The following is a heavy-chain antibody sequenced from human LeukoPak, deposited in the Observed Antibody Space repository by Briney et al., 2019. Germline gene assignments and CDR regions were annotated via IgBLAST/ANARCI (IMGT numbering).Heavy chain of an antibody. CDR3: ARGKRGGWYFDY. V-gene: IGHV4-61*02. CDR2: IYTSGST. CDR1: GGSISSGSYY. Sequence: SQTLSLTCTVSGGSISSGSYYWSWIRQPAGKGLEWIGRIYTSGSTNYNPSLKSRVTISVDTSKNQFSLKLSSVTAADTAVYYCARGKRGGWYFDYWGQGTLATVSS. J-gene: IGHJ4*02. D-gene: IGHD6-19*01.